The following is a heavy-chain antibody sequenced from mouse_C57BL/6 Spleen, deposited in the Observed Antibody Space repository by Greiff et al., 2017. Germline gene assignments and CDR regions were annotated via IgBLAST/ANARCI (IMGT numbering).Heavy chain of an antibody. V-gene: IGHV1-53*01. CDR3: DRDLRSMHY. CDR2: INPSNGGT. J-gene: IGHJ4*01. D-gene: IGHD1-1*01. CDR1: GYTFTSYC. Sequence: QVQLQQSGPELSKPPPSVRLSCNPSGYTFTSYCMHWVMHRPGQGLEWIGNINPSNGGTTYNEQFKSKATLTVDKSSSNAYIQLSSLTSVVSSFYYCDRDLRSMHYWRPGTSVPSSS.